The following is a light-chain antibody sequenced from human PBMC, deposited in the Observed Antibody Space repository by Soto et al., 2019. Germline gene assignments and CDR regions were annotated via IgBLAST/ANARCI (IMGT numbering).Light chain of an antibody. CDR2: RAS. CDR3: RHFGTTPPYT. Sequence: EIVLTQSPVLLSSSPGETAALSGRASQSISAKHLDWYQLRPGQSPRLLIYRASGRVTGVPGRFSGSWSGAEITLSISRLEPEDFVVYCCRHFGTTPPYTFGHGTKLEI. CDR1: QSISAKH. V-gene: IGKV3-20*01. J-gene: IGKJ2*01.